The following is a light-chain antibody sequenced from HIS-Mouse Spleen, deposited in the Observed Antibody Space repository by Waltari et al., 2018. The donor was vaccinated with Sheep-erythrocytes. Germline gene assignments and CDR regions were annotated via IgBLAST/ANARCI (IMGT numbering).Light chain of an antibody. Sequence: QSALTQPPSASGSPGQSVTISCTGTSSDVGGYNYVSWYQQHPGKDHKLMIYEVSKRPSGVPDRFTGSKSGNTASLTVSGLQAEDEADYYCSSYAGSNNWVFGGGTKLTVL. CDR3: SSYAGSNNWV. CDR1: SSDVGGYNY. CDR2: EVS. V-gene: IGLV2-8*01. J-gene: IGLJ3*02.